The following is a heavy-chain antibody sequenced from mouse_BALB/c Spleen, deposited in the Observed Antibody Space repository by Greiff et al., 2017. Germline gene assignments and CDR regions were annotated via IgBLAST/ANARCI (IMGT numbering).Heavy chain of an antibody. CDR1: GFTFSDYY. CDR3: ASNWEEETWFAY. CDR2: ISDGGSYT. V-gene: IGHV5-4*02. Sequence: EVKLMESGGGLVKPGGSLKLSCAASGFTFSDYYMYWVRQTPEKRLEWVATISDGGSYTYYPDSVKGRFTISRDNAKNNLYLQMSSLKSEDTAMYYCASNWEEETWFAYWGQGTLVTVSA. J-gene: IGHJ3*01. D-gene: IGHD4-1*01.